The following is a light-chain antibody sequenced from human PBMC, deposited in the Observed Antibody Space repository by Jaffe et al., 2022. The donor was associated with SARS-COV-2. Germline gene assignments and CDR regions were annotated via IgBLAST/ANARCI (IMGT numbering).Light chain of an antibody. Sequence: DIQMTQSPSTLPASVGDRVTITCRASQSISSWLAWYQQKPGKAPKLLISKASNLESGVPSRFSGSGSATEFTLTISSLQPDDFATYYCQQYHSPPWTFGQGTKVEI. CDR3: QQYHSPPWT. J-gene: IGKJ1*01. V-gene: IGKV1-5*03. CDR1: QSISSW. CDR2: KAS.